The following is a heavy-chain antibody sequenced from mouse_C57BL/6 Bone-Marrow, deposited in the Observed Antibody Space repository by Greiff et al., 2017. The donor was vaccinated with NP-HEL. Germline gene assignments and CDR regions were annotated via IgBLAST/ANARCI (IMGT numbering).Heavy chain of an antibody. Sequence: QVQLQQSGAELARPGASVKLSCKASGYTFTSYGISWVKQRTGQGLEWIGEIYPRSGNTYYNEKFKGKATLTADKSSSTAYMELRSLTSEDSAVYFGARVYYGSSYWYFDGWGTGTTVTVSS. J-gene: IGHJ1*03. D-gene: IGHD1-1*01. CDR3: ARVYYGSSYWYFDG. CDR2: IYPRSGNT. V-gene: IGHV1-81*01. CDR1: GYTFTSYG.